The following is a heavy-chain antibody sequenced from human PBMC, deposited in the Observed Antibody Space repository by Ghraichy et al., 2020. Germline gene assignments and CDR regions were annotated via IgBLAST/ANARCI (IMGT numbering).Heavy chain of an antibody. CDR3: SRDGSYYYYYMDV. D-gene: IGHD1-26*01. J-gene: IGHJ6*03. CDR1: GYTFTRYA. Sequence: ASVKVSCKASGYTFTRYAMHWVRQAPGQRLEWMGWINAGNGNTKYSQKFQGRVTITRDTSPSTAYMELSSLRSEGTDVYYCSRDGSYYYYYMDVWGKGTTVTVSS. V-gene: IGHV1-3*01. CDR2: INAGNGNT.